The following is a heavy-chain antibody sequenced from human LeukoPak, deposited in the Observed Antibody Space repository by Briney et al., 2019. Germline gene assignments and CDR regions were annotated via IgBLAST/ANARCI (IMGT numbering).Heavy chain of an antibody. J-gene: IGHJ3*02. CDR2: INPSGSST. V-gene: IGHV1-46*01. CDR1: GYSFTSHY. CDR3: ATEKHVDIVATGEAFDI. D-gene: IGHD5-12*01. Sequence: GASVKVSCKASGYSFTSHYMHWVRQAPGQGLEWLGLINPSGSSTLYAQKFQGRVTMTEDTSTDTAYMELSSLRSEDTAVYYCATEKHVDIVATGEAFDIWGQGTMVTVSS.